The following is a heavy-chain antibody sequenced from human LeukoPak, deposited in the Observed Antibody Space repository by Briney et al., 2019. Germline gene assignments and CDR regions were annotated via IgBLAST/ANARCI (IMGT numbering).Heavy chain of an antibody. CDR3: ASDSRYFQH. V-gene: IGHV4-39*01. CDR2: IYYSGST. Sequence: SETLSLTCTVSGGSISSSSYYWGWIRQPPRKGLEWIGSIYYSGSTYYNPSLKSRVTISVDTSKNQFSLKLSSVTAADTAVYYSASDSRYFQHWGQGTLVTVSS. D-gene: IGHD3-22*01. CDR1: GGSISSSSYY. J-gene: IGHJ1*01.